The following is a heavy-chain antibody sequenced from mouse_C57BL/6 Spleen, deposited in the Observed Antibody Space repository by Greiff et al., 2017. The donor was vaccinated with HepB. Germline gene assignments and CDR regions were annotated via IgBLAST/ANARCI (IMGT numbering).Heavy chain of an antibody. V-gene: IGHV1-64*01. J-gene: IGHJ1*03. D-gene: IGHD1-1*01. CDR3: AREGSTTRWYFDV. Sequence: QVQLQQPGAELVKPGASVKLSCKASGYTFTSYWMHWVKQRPGQGLEWIGMIHPNSGSTNYNEKFKSKATLTVDKSSSTAYMQLSSLTSEDSAVYYCAREGSTTRWYFDVWGTGTTVTVSS. CDR2: IHPNSGST. CDR1: GYTFTSYW.